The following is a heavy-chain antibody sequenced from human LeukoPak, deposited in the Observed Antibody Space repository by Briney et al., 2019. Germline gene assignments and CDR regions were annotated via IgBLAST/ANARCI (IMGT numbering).Heavy chain of an antibody. J-gene: IGHJ5*02. Sequence: GGSLRLSCAASGFTFSSYEMNWVRQAPGKGLEWVSYISSSGSTIYYADSVKGRFTISRDNAQNSLYLQMNSLRAEDTAVYYCARELLYSSSWHNWSDPWGQGTLVTVSS. CDR2: ISSSGSTI. V-gene: IGHV3-48*03. CDR1: GFTFSSYE. D-gene: IGHD6-13*01. CDR3: ARELLYSSSWHNWSDP.